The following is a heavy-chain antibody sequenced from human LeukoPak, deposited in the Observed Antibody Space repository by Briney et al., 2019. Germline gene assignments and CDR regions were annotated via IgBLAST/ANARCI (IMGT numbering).Heavy chain of an antibody. V-gene: IGHV1-2*02. D-gene: IGHD3-16*01. Sequence: GASVKVSCXASGYTFTGYYMHWVRQAPGQGLEWMGWTNPNSGDTKYAQKFQGRVTMTRDTSISTAYMELSRLRSDDTAVYYCSRNQLGDRWFDYWGQGTLVTVSS. CDR3: SRNQLGDRWFDY. CDR2: TNPNSGDT. CDR1: GYTFTGYY. J-gene: IGHJ4*02.